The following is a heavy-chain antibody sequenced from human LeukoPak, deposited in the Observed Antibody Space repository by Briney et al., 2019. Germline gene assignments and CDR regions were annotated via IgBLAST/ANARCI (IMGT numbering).Heavy chain of an antibody. CDR2: IYSGGST. D-gene: IGHD2-15*01. Sequence: GGSLRLSCAASGFTVSSNYMSWVRQAPGKGLEWVSVIYSGGSTYYADSAKGRFAISRDNSKNTLYLQMNSLRAEDTAVYYCARDLGKTGGDYWGQGTLVTVSS. CDR1: GFTVSSNY. CDR3: ARDLGKTGGDY. J-gene: IGHJ4*02. V-gene: IGHV3-53*01.